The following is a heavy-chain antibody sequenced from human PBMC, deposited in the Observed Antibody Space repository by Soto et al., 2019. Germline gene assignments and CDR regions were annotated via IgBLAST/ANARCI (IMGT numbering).Heavy chain of an antibody. V-gene: IGHV3-7*01. J-gene: IGHJ4*02. Sequence: GGSLRLSCAASGFTFSSYWMSWVRQAPGKGLEWVANIKQDGSEKYYVDSVKGRFTISRDNAKNSLYLQMNSLRAEDTAVYYCARDSPWLVLEPSFDYWGQGTLVTVSS. D-gene: IGHD6-19*01. CDR3: ARDSPWLVLEPSFDY. CDR1: GFTFSSYW. CDR2: IKQDGSEK.